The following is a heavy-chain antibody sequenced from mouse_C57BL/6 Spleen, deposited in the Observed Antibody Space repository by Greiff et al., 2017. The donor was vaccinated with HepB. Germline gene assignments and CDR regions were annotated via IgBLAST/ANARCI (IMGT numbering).Heavy chain of an antibody. CDR3: ARSGSSVWDMDY. V-gene: IGHV1-55*01. J-gene: IGHJ4*01. CDR2: IYPGSGST. CDR1: GYTFTSYW. D-gene: IGHD1-1*01. Sequence: QVQLQQPGAELVKPGASVKMSCKASGYTFTSYWITWVRQGPGQGREWIGEIYPGSGSTNYNETFKSKATLTVDTASSTAYMQLSSLTSEDSAVYYCARSGSSVWDMDYWGQGTSVTVSS.